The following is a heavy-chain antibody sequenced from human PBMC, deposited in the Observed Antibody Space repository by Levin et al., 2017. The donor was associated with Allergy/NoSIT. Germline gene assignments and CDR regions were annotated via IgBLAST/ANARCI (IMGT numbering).Heavy chain of an antibody. CDR2: LNPNSGNT. CDR3: ARGHGNSIWDFDI. J-gene: IGHJ2*01. V-gene: IGHV1-8*01. D-gene: IGHD4-23*01. CDR1: GYIFTNYD. Sequence: ASVTVSCKTSGYIFTNYDINWVRQATGQGLEWVGWLNPNSGNTGSVQKFQGRVSMTRDTSTSTAYLVLSSLRSEDTAFYYGARGHGNSIWDFDIWGRGTLVTVSS.